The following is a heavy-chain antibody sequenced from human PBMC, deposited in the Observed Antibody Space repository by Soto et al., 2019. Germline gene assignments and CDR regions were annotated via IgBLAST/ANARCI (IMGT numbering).Heavy chain of an antibody. CDR2: IIPIFGTA. J-gene: IGHJ4*02. CDR1: GGTFSSYA. CDR3: ARDPGYSGYAERWEFDY. Sequence: QVQLVQSGAEVKKPGSSVKVSCKASGGTFSSYAISWVRQAPGQGLEWMGGIIPIFGTANYAQKFQGRVPITADESTSTAYMELSSLRSEDTAVYYCARDPGYSGYAERWEFDYWGQGTLVTVSS. V-gene: IGHV1-69*12. D-gene: IGHD5-12*01.